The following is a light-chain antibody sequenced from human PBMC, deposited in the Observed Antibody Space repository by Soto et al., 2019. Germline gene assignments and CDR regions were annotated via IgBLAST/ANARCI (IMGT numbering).Light chain of an antibody. Sequence: QSVLGQPASMSGSPGRSITIPCTGASSDIGLYNYVSWYQHHPGKAPKLLISEVNVRPSGLSDRFSASKAGNTASLTISGLQPEDEAYYYCSSLSTTSTPIVFGSGTKVTVL. J-gene: IGLJ1*01. CDR3: SSLSTTSTPIV. V-gene: IGLV2-14*01. CDR1: SSDIGLYNY. CDR2: EVN.